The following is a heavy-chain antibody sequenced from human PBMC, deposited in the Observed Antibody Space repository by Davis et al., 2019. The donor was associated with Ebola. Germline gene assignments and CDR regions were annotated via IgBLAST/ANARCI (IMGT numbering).Heavy chain of an antibody. V-gene: IGHV3-15*01. J-gene: IGHJ4*02. CDR1: GFTFSNAW. D-gene: IGHD2-21*01. CDR3: AVVIDPIDY. Sequence: GESLKISCAASGFTFSNAWMSWVRQAPGKGLEWVGRIKSKTDGGTTDYAAPVKGRFTISRDDSKNTAYLQMNSLKTEDTAVYYCAVVIDPIDYWGQGTLVTVSS. CDR2: IKSKTDGGTT.